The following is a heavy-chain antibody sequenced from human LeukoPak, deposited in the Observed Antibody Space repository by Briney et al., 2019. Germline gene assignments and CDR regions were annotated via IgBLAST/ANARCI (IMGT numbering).Heavy chain of an antibody. CDR1: GGSISSSNW. J-gene: IGHJ4*02. CDR2: INHSGST. CDR3: ARGAEDTAMVASYYFDY. Sequence: SETLSLTCAVSGGSISSSNWWSRVRQPPGKGLEWIGEINHSGSTNYNPSLKSRVTISVDTSKNQFSLKLSSVTAADTAVYYCARGAEDTAMVASYYFDYWGQGTLVTVSS. D-gene: IGHD5-18*01. V-gene: IGHV4-4*02.